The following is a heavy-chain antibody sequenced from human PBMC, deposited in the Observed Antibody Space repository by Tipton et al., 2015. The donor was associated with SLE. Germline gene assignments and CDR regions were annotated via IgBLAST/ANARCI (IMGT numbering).Heavy chain of an antibody. CDR3: ARLNFLSMTARFSFDY. D-gene: IGHD3-22*01. CDR1: GASFSGAY. V-gene: IGHV4-59*01. CDR2: VHYSGST. J-gene: IGHJ4*02. Sequence: LRLSCTVSGASFSGAYWSWLRQPPGQGPEWLGHVHYSGSTNCNPSLKSRVTISLETSKSQFSLKLSSVTSADTAVYYCARLNFLSMTARFSFDYWGQGSLVTVSS.